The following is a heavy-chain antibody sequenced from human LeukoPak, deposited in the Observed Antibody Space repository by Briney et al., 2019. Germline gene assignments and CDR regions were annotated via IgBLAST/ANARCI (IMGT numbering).Heavy chain of an antibody. Sequence: VSVKVSFKASGCTFTGYYMHWVRQAPGQGLEWMGWINPNSGGTNYAQKFQGRVTMTRDTSISTAYMELSRLRSDDTAVYYCASESSEQLLWNWYFALGGRGTVVSVSS. V-gene: IGHV1-2*02. CDR3: ASESSEQLLWNWYFAL. CDR1: GCTFTGYY. J-gene: IGHJ2*01. D-gene: IGHD2-2*01. CDR2: INPNSGGT.